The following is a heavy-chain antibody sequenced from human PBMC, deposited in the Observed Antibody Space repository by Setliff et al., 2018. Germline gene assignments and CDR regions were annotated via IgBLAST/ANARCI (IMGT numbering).Heavy chain of an antibody. J-gene: IGHJ4*02. CDR2: ISGYNGNT. CDR1: GYSFINYG. D-gene: IGHD3-3*01. CDR3: ARVPRLEWLLPTFDS. V-gene: IGHV1-18*01. Sequence: GASVKVSCKTSGYSFINYGLSWMRQAPGQGLEWVGWISGYNGNTDYAQNLQGRVTMTIDTSTSTAYMELRSLRSGDTAVYYCARVPRLEWLLPTFDSWGQGTLVTVSS.